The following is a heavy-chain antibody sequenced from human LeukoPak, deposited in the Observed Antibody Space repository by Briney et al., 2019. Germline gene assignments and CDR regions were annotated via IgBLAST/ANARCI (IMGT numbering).Heavy chain of an antibody. CDR2: INSNGDIT. D-gene: IGHD6-19*01. V-gene: IGHV3-64D*09. Sequence: PGGSLRLSCSAAGFSFSSFAMHWVRQAPGKGLEYVSAINSNGDITDYADSVKGRFTISRDNSKKTLFLQMSSLRAEDTAVYYCVKSPHASSSYFDYWGQGTLVTVSS. CDR3: VKSPHASSSYFDY. J-gene: IGHJ4*02. CDR1: GFSFSSFA.